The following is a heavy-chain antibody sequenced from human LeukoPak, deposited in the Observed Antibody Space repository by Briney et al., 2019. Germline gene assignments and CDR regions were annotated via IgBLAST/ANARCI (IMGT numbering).Heavy chain of an antibody. CDR1: VFTFSSYA. Sequence: PGGSLRLSCAASVFTFSSYAMSCVRQAPGKGLEWVSAISGSGGSTYYTDSVKGRFTISRDNSKNTLYMQMNRLRAEDTSVYYCAKTMIVVVITPIDYWGQGTLVTVSS. V-gene: IGHV3-23*01. CDR3: AKTMIVVVITPIDY. D-gene: IGHD3-22*01. CDR2: ISGSGGST. J-gene: IGHJ4*02.